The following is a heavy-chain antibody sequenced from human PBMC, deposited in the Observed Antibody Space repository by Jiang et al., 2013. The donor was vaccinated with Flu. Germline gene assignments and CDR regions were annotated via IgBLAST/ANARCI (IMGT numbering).Heavy chain of an antibody. V-gene: IGHV7-4-1*02. Sequence: SVKVSCKASGYTFTSYAMNWVRQAPGQGLEWMGWINTNTGNPTYAQGFTGRFVFSLDTSVSTAYLQISSLKAEDTAVYYCARDYDALGSSGWYVFWRPDYWGQGTLVTVSS. D-gene: IGHD6-19*01. CDR1: GYTFTSYA. J-gene: IGHJ4*02. CDR2: INTNTGNP. CDR3: ARDYDALGSSGWYVFWRPDY.